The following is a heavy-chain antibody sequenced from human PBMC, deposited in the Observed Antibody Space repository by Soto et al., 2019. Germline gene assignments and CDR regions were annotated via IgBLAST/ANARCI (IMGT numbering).Heavy chain of an antibody. J-gene: IGHJ4*02. CDR1: GFTFSSYA. CDR2: ISYDGSNK. Sequence: GSLRLSCAASGFTFSSYAMHWVRQAPGKGLEWVAVISYDGSNKYYADSVKGRFTISRDNSKNTLYLQMNSLRAEDTAVYYCARDPYCSSTSRYGDYWGQGTLVTVSS. CDR3: ARDPYCSSTSRYGDY. V-gene: IGHV3-30-3*01. D-gene: IGHD2-2*01.